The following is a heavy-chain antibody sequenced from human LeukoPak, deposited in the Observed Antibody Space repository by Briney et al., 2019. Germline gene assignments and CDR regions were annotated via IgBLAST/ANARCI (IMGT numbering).Heavy chain of an antibody. J-gene: IGHJ4*02. CDR3: ARDYLDSGYDRPPPFDY. V-gene: IGHV3-30*04. CDR2: ISYDGSNK. CDR1: GFTFSSYA. Sequence: GGSLRLSCAASGFTFSSYAMHWVRQAPGKGLEWVAVISYDGSNKYYADSVKGRFTISRDNSKNTLYLQMNSLRAEDTAVYYCARDYLDSGYDRPPPFDYWGQGTLVTVSS. D-gene: IGHD5-12*01.